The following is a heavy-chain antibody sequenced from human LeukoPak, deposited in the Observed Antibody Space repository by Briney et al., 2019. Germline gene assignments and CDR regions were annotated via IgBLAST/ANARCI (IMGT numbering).Heavy chain of an antibody. D-gene: IGHD3-16*01. V-gene: IGHV3-66*01. CDR1: GFTFSSYW. CDR3: ARVGAVGGVFRAFDI. J-gene: IGHJ3*02. CDR2: FYGGGST. Sequence: GGSLRLSCAASGFTFSSYWMSWVRQAPGKGLEWVSGFYGGGSTDYADSVKGRFTISRDNSKNTLYLQMNSLRAEDTAVYYCARVGAVGGVFRAFDIWGQGTMVTVSS.